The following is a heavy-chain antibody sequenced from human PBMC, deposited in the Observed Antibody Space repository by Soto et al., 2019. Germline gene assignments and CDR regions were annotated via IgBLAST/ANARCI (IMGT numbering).Heavy chain of an antibody. V-gene: IGHV4-30-4*01. Sequence: SETLSLTCTVSGGSISSGDYYWSWIRQPPGKGLEWIGYIYYSGSTYYNPSLKSRVTISVDTSKNQFSLKLSSVTAADTAVYYCARESPYSCSSVSDYWGQGTLVTVSS. CDR2: IYYSGST. CDR1: GGSISSGDYY. D-gene: IGHD6-6*01. J-gene: IGHJ4*02. CDR3: ARESPYSCSSVSDY.